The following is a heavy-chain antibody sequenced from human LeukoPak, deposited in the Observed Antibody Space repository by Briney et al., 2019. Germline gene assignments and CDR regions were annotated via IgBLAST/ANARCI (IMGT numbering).Heavy chain of an antibody. V-gene: IGHV4-34*01. CDR2: INHSGTT. J-gene: IGHJ4*02. CDR1: GGSFSGNY. Sequence: SETLSLTCAVYGGSFSGNYWSWIRQPPGKGLEWIGDINHSGTTSYSPSLKSRVTISVDTSKNQFSLKLSSVTAADTAVFYCARRTGTYYYDSSGYSPWRYYFDYWGQGTLVTVSS. D-gene: IGHD3-22*01. CDR3: ARRTGTYYYDSSGYSPWRYYFDY.